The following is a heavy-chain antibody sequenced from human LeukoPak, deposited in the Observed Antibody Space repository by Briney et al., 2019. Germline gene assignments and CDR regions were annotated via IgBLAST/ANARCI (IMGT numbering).Heavy chain of an antibody. J-gene: IGHJ4*02. V-gene: IGHV3-30*02. Sequence: GGSLRLSCAASGFIFSNYAMHWVRQAAGKGLEWMAYIRYDGSRKYYADSVNGRFTISRDNSKNTLYLQVHNLRGEDTAVYYCATETPDTSGSKLDYWGQGTLVTVSS. D-gene: IGHD3-22*01. CDR2: IRYDGSRK. CDR1: GFIFSNYA. CDR3: ATETPDTSGSKLDY.